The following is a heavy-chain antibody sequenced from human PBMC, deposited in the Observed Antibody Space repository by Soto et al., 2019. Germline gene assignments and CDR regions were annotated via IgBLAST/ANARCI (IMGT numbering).Heavy chain of an antibody. Sequence: GGSLRLSCVASGFTFSNYGMHWVRQAPGKGLEWVAAISYDGSNKYYADSVKGRFTISRDNSKNTLYLQMTSLRTEDTALYYCAKLDEGGLQYAYYAMDVWGQGTTVTVSS. D-gene: IGHD2-15*01. CDR2: ISYDGSNK. CDR3: AKLDEGGLQYAYYAMDV. J-gene: IGHJ6*02. V-gene: IGHV3-30*18. CDR1: GFTFSNYG.